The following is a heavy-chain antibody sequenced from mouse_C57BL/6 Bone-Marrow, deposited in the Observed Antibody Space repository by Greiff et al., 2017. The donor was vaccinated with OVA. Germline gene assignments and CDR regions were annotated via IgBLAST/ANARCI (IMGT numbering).Heavy chain of an antibody. CDR3: ARSGTRDY. V-gene: IGHV1-82*01. Sequence: VKLMESGPELVKPGASVKISCKASGYAFSSSWMNWVKQRPGKGLEWIGRIYPGDGDTNYNGKFKGKATLTADKSSSTAYMQLSSLTSEDSAVYFCARSGTRDYWGQGTTLTVSS. CDR1: GYAFSSSW. D-gene: IGHD4-1*01. CDR2: IYPGDGDT. J-gene: IGHJ2*01.